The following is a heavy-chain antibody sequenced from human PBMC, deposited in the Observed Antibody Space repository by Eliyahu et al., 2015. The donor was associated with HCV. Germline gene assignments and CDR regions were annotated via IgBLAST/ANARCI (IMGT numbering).Heavy chain of an antibody. CDR3: ARGSHCGGDCYYIDY. CDR1: SGSISTYY. J-gene: IGHJ4*02. Sequence: LVKPSETLSLTCTVSSGSISTYYWSWIRQPAGKGLEWIGRIYASGSSKYNPSLESRVTMSVDTSKNQFSLKLSSVAAADTAVYYCARGSHCGGDCYYIDYWGRGILVTASS. V-gene: IGHV4-4*07. CDR2: IYASGSS. D-gene: IGHD2-21*02.